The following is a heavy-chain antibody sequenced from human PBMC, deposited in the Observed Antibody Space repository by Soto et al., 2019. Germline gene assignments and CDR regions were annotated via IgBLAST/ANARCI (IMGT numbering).Heavy chain of an antibody. CDR1: GGTFSSYA. D-gene: IGHD1-26*01. CDR3: ASSSSGSYFRTAYFDY. Sequence: SVKVSCKASGGTFSSYAISWVRQAPGQGLEWMGGIIPIFGTANYAQKFQGRVTITADESTSTAYMELSSLRSEDTAVYYCASSSSGSYFRTAYFDYWGQGTLVTVSS. V-gene: IGHV1-69*13. J-gene: IGHJ4*02. CDR2: IIPIFGTA.